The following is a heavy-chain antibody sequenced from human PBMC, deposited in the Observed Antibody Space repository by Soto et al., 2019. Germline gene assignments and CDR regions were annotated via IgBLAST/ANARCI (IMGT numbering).Heavy chain of an antibody. J-gene: IGHJ1*01. V-gene: IGHV1-69*13. CDR3: ARKSGSSWSAEYFQH. CDR1: GGTFSSYA. CDR2: IIPIFGTA. D-gene: IGHD6-13*01. Sequence: ASVKVSCKASGGTFSSYAISWVRQAPGQGLEWMGGIIPIFGTANYAQKFQGRVTITADESTSTAYMELSSLRSEDTAVYYCARKSGSSWSAEYFQHWGQGTLVTVSS.